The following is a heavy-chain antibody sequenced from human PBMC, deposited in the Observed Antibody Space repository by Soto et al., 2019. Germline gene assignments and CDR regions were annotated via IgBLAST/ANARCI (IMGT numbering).Heavy chain of an antibody. Sequence: ASVKVSCKASGYIFTSYAISWVRQAPGQGLEWMGWISGYNGNSNYAQKLQDRVTMTTDTSTSTAYMELRSLRSDDTAMYYCARVMSMLQLTDFDYWGQGTLVTVSS. V-gene: IGHV1-18*01. D-gene: IGHD2-8*01. CDR3: ARVMSMLQLTDFDY. CDR2: ISGYNGNS. CDR1: GYIFTSYA. J-gene: IGHJ4*02.